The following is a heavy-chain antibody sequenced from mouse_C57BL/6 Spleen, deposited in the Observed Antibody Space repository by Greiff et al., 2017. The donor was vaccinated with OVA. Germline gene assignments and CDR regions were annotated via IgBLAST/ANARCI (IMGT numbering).Heavy chain of an antibody. CDR2: IYPRSGNT. V-gene: IGHV1-81*01. CDR3: ARRSHYYGSSYGYFDV. D-gene: IGHD1-1*01. J-gene: IGHJ1*03. CDR1: GYTFTSYG. Sequence: QVQLQQSGAELARPGASVKLSCKASGYTFTSYGISWVKQRTGQGLEWIGEIYPRSGNTYYNEKFKGKATLTADKSSSTAYMELRSLTSEDSAVYFCARRSHYYGSSYGYFDVWGTGTTVTVSS.